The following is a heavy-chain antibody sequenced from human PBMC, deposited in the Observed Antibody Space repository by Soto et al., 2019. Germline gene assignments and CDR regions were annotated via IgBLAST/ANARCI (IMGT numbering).Heavy chain of an antibody. CDR1: GGTFSSYA. CDR2: LIPIFGTA. V-gene: IGHV1-69*01. Sequence: QVQLVQSGAEVQKPGSSVKVSCKASGGTFSSYAISWVRQAPGQGLEWMGGLIPIFGTANYAQKFQGRVTITADESTSTAYMELRSLRSEDTAVYYSARGSPRGYSGYERRGSFDYWGQGPLVTVSS. D-gene: IGHD5-12*01. J-gene: IGHJ4*02. CDR3: ARGSPRGYSGYERRGSFDY.